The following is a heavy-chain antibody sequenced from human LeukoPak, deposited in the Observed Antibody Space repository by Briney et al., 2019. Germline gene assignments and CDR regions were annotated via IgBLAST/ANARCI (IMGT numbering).Heavy chain of an antibody. J-gene: IGHJ5*02. CDR2: LGTDGTYT. V-gene: IGHV3-74*01. Sequence: GGSLRLSCAAPGFNLRDYWMHWVRQAPGKGLVWVSRLGTDGTYTNYADSVTGRFTISRDNAKNTLYLQMDSLRAEDTSFYYCVRDPSNSGNWFDLWGQGTLVTVSS. CDR1: GFNLRDYW. CDR3: VRDPSNSGNWFDL. D-gene: IGHD4-11*01.